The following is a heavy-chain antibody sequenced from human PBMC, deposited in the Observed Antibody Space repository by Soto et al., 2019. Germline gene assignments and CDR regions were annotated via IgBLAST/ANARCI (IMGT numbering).Heavy chain of an antibody. CDR2: INAGNGNT. V-gene: IGHV1-3*01. Sequence: QVQLVQSGAEVKKPEASVKVSCKASGYTFTSYAMHWVRQAPGQRLEWMGWINAGNGNTKYSQKFQGRVTITRDTSASTAYMELSSLRSEDTAVYYCARYGFFGYGVVYYYGMDVWGQGTTVTVSS. CDR1: GYTFTSYA. CDR3: ARYGFFGYGVVYYYGMDV. J-gene: IGHJ6*02. D-gene: IGHD3-3*01.